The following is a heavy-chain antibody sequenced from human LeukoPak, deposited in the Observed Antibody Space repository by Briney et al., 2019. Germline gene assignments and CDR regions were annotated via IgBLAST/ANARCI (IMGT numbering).Heavy chain of an antibody. D-gene: IGHD3-22*01. Sequence: PGGSLRLSCAASGFTFDDYAMHWVRQAPGKGLEWVSGISWNSGSIGYADSVKGRFTISRDNAKNSLYLQMNSLRAEDTALYYCAKGDSSGYYYAPIDYWGQGTLVTVSS. J-gene: IGHJ4*02. CDR3: AKGDSSGYYYAPIDY. CDR2: ISWNSGSI. V-gene: IGHV3-9*01. CDR1: GFTFDDYA.